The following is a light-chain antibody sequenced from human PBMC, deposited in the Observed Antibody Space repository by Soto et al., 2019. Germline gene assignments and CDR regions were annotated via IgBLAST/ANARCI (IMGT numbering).Light chain of an antibody. CDR3: SSYAGSNNLGV. CDR2: EVS. J-gene: IGLJ1*01. V-gene: IGLV2-8*01. CDR1: SSDVGYYNY. Sequence: QSALTQPPSASGSPGQSVTISCTGTSSDVGYYNYVSWYQQHPGKAPKLMIYEVSKRPSGVPDRFSGSKSGNTASLTVSGLQAEDEADYYCSSYAGSNNLGVFGTGTKGTVL.